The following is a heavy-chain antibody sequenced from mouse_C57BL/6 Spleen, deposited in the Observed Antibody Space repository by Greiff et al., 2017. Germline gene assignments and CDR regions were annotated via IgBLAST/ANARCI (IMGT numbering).Heavy chain of an antibody. D-gene: IGHD2-4*01. CDR3: ARRGYDYGNQAWFAY. V-gene: IGHV1-69*01. CDR1: GYTFTSYW. Sequence: QVQLQQPGAELVMPGASVKLSCKASGYTFTSYWMPWVKQRPGQGLEWIGEIDPSDSYTNYNQKFKGKSTLTVDKSSSTAYMQLRSLTSEESAVDYCARRGYDYGNQAWFAYWGQGTLVTVSA. CDR2: IDPSDSYT. J-gene: IGHJ3*01.